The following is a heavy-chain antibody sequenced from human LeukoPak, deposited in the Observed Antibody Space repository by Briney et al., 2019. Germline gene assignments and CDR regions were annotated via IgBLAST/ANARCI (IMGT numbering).Heavy chain of an antibody. J-gene: IGHJ4*02. CDR2: ISGSGGST. CDR3: ATWDGHYGDYSDY. Sequence: PGGSLRLSCAASGFTFSSYAMSWVRQAPGKGLEWVSAISGSGGSTYYADSVKGRFTNPRDNSKNTLYLQMNSLRAEDTAVYYCATWDGHYGDYSDYWGQGTLVTVSS. V-gene: IGHV3-23*01. CDR1: GFTFSSYA. D-gene: IGHD4-17*01.